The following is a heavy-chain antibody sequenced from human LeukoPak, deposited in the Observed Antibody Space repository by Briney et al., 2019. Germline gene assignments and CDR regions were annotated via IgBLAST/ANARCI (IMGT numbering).Heavy chain of an antibody. CDR1: GGSISSYN. D-gene: IGHD6-13*01. CDR2: VYYSEST. J-gene: IGHJ4*02. CDR3: AHSSSWYYFDY. V-gene: IGHV4-59*01. Sequence: SETLSLTCTVSGGSISSYNWSWIRQPPGKGLEWIGYVYYSESTNYNPSLKIRVTISVDRSKNQSSLKLSSVTAADTAVYYCAHSSSWYYFDYWGQGTLVTAAS.